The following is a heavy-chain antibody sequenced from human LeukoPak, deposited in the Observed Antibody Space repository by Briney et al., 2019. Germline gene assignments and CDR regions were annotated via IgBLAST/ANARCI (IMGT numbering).Heavy chain of an antibody. V-gene: IGHV4-30-2*01. CDR1: GGSISSGGYY. D-gene: IGHD6-13*01. J-gene: IGHJ5*02. Sequence: PSGTLSLTCTVSGGSISSGGYYWSWIRQPPGKGLEWIGYIYHSGSTYYNPSLKSRVTISVDRSKNQFSLKLSSVTAADTAVYYCARERIAAAGTSGWFDPWGQGTLVTVSS. CDR3: ARERIAAAGTSGWFDP. CDR2: IYHSGST.